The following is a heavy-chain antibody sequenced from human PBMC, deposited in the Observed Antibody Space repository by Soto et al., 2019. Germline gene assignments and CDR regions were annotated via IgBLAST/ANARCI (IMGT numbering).Heavy chain of an antibody. CDR2: IYYSGST. CDR1: GGSISSYY. V-gene: IGHV4-59*08. D-gene: IGHD5-12*01. J-gene: IGHJ6*03. Sequence: SETLSLTCTVSGGSISSYYWSWIRQPPGKGLEWIGYIYYSGSTNYNPSLKSRVTISVDTSKNQFSLKLSSVTAADTAVYYCARHSYDYPYYMDVWGKGTTVTVSS. CDR3: ARHSYDYPYYMDV.